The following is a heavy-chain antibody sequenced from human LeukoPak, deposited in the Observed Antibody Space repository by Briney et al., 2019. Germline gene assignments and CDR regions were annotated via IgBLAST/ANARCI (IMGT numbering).Heavy chain of an antibody. J-gene: IGHJ6*02. Sequence: GGSLRLSCAASGFTFSSYAMSWVRQAPGKGLEWVSAISGSGGSTYYADSVKGRFTISRDNSKNTLYLQMNNLRAEDTAVYYCAAYYDFWSGQGGLYYGMDVWGQGTTVTVSS. CDR1: GFTFSSYA. CDR2: ISGSGGST. V-gene: IGHV3-23*01. CDR3: AAYYDFWSGQGGLYYGMDV. D-gene: IGHD3-3*01.